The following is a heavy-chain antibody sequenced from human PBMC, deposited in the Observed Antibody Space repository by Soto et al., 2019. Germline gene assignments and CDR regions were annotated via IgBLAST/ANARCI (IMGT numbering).Heavy chain of an antibody. Sequence: GGSLRLSCEASGFTFRAYVMNWVRQGPGKGMEWVGTIGRGNDKYYADYVKCRPTIPSDTSKNTQLLQMNSYRAEDTAIYFCAKDGTTGGEHYYGMDVWGQGTTVTVSS. D-gene: IGHD2-21*01. CDR1: GFTFRAYV. CDR3: AKDGTTGGEHYYGMDV. J-gene: IGHJ6*02. V-gene: IGHV3-23*01. CDR2: IGRGNDK.